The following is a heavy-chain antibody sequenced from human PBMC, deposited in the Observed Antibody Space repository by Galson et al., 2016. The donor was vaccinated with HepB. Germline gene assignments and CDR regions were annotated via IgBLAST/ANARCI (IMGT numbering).Heavy chain of an antibody. Sequence: ETLSLTCTVSGGSIRSNNFYWGWLRQPPGKGLEWIATISYSGIAYYHPSLKSRVTISVDTSKNQFALKLSSVTAADTAVFYCARGILASGPRGGWIYFDFWGQGTLVTVSS. CDR2: ISYSGIA. CDR1: GGSIRSNNFY. J-gene: IGHJ4*02. V-gene: IGHV4-39*06. D-gene: IGHD3-16*01. CDR3: ARGILASGPRGGWIYFDF.